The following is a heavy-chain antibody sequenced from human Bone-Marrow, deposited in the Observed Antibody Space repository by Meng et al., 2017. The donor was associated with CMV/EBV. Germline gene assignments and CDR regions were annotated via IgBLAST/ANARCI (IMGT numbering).Heavy chain of an antibody. D-gene: IGHD3-10*01. J-gene: IGHJ5*02. CDR2: ISYDGSNK. V-gene: IGHV3-30-3*01. CDR1: AFPFRTYS. CDR3: AREFAA. Sequence: SLLLSCAASAFPFRTYSMHWVRQAPGKGLEWVAVISYDGSNKYYADSVKGRFTISRDNSKNTLYLQMNSLRAEDTAVFYCAREFAAWGQGTLVTVSS.